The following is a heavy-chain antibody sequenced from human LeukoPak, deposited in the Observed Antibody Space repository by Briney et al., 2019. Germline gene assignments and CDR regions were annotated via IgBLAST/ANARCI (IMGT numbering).Heavy chain of an antibody. CDR1: GGSISSYH. V-gene: IGHV4-4*07. J-gene: IGHJ6*02. D-gene: IGHD3-9*01. CDR3: ALERYRGGDILTGYIGSLHYYGMDV. Sequence: SETLSLTCTVSGGSISSYHGSWIRQPAGEGLEWIGRIYTSGRTNYNPSLKRRLPVSVHTSKSLFSLKLGSVTAADTAVYYWALERYRGGDILTGYIGSLHYYGMDVWGQGTTVTVSS. CDR2: IYTSGRT.